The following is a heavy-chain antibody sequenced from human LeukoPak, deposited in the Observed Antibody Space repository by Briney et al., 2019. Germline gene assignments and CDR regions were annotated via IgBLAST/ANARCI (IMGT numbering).Heavy chain of an antibody. Sequence: ASVKVSCKASGYTFTSYYMHWVRQAPGQGLEWMGIINPSGGSTSYAQKFQGRVTMTRDMSTSTVYMELSSLRSEDTAVYYCARDQVVWTAAAGNYYYYYMDVWGKGTTVTISS. CDR2: INPSGGST. CDR3: ARDQVVWTAAAGNYYYYYMDV. CDR1: GYTFTSYY. V-gene: IGHV1-46*01. J-gene: IGHJ6*03. D-gene: IGHD6-13*01.